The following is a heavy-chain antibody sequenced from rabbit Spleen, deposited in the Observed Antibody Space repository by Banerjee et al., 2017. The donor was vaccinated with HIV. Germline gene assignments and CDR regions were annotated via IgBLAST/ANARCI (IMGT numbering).Heavy chain of an antibody. V-gene: IGHV1S40*01. J-gene: IGHJ4*01. CDR2: IGAGISYTI. D-gene: IGHD6-1*01. CDR3: ARLGHADYPYAYGLKL. Sequence: QSLEESGGDLVKPGASLTLTCTASGFSFSYSDYMCWVRQPPGKGPEWIACIGAGISYTIYYATWAKGRFTISKTSSTTVTLQMTSLTVADTATYFCARLGHADYPYAYGLKLWGPGTLVTVS. CDR1: GFSFSYSDY.